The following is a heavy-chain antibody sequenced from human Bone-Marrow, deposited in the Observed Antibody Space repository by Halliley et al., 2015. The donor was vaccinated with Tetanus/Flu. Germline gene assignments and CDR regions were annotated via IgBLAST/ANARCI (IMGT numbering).Heavy chain of an antibody. CDR1: GFKFSSYK. J-gene: IGHJ4*02. V-gene: IGHV3-21*01. CDR3: ARDSGAERYYFDF. CDR2: ISGGSSYT. D-gene: IGHD1-26*01. Sequence: CAASGFKFSSYKINWVRQAPGKGLEWVSSISGGSSYTDYADSVKGRFTISRDNARNSLYLQMSSLRAEDTALYYCARDSGAERYYFDFWGQGILVTVSS.